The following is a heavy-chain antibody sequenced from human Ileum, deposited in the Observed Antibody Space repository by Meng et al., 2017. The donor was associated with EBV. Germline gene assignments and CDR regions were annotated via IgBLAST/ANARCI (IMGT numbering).Heavy chain of an antibody. Sequence: QVQLVQSVAEVKKPGASVKVSCKASGDTFPNYAIHWVRQAPGQRLEWMGWINTGNGNTRYSQRLQGRVTITKDTSASTAYMELISLTSEDTAVYYCVREEGGRFDSWGQGTLVTVSS. D-gene: IGHD2-15*01. CDR3: VREEGGRFDS. J-gene: IGHJ4*02. CDR1: GDTFPNYA. V-gene: IGHV1-3*04. CDR2: INTGNGNT.